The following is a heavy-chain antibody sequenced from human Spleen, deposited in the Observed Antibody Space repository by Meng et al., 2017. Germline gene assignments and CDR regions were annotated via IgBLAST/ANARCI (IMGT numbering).Heavy chain of an antibody. CDR1: GFTFSSYA. CDR2: IGTSGTTR. CDR3: AKARVSYNGYHFDY. J-gene: IGHJ4*02. V-gene: IGHV3-48*02. D-gene: IGHD5-12*01. Sequence: GESLKISCAASGFTFSSYAMRWVRQAPGKGLEWISYIGTSGTTRSYADSVKGRFTISRDNAKNSLYLQMKSLRDEDTAVYFCAKARVSYNGYHFDYWGQGTLVTVSS.